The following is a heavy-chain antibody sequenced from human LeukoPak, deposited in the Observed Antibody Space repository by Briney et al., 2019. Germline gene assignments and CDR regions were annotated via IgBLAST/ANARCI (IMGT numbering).Heavy chain of an antibody. Sequence: SETLSLTCAVYDGSFSGYYGSWIRPPPGKGLECIWEINHSGNTNYKPSLKGPVTIAVNTSKNQFSLKLRSVTAADTDVYYCARFWGGNAPWGQGTMVTVSS. CDR3: ARFWGGNAP. D-gene: IGHD3-16*01. V-gene: IGHV4-34*01. CDR2: INHSGNT. CDR1: DGSFSGYY. J-gene: IGHJ5*02.